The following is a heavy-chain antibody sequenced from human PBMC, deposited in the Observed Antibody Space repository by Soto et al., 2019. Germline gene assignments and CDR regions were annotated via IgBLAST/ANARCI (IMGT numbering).Heavy chain of an antibody. CDR2: ISSSSSYI. Sequence: GESLKISCAASGFTFSSYSMNWVRQAPGKGLEWVSSISSSSSYIYYADSVKGRFTISRDNAKNSLYLQMNSLRAEDTAVYYCARDRRDIVVRSPVDYWGQGTLVTVSS. J-gene: IGHJ4*02. CDR3: ARDRRDIVVRSPVDY. CDR1: GFTFSSYS. V-gene: IGHV3-21*01. D-gene: IGHD2-15*01.